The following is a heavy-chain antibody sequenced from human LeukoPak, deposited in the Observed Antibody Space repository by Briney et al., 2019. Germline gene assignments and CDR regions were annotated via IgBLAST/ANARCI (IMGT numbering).Heavy chain of an antibody. V-gene: IGHV1-2*02. J-gene: IGHJ4*02. CDR1: GYTFTGYY. Sequence: ASVKVSCKASGYTFTGYYMHWVRQAPGQGLEWMGWINPNSGGTNYAQKFQGRVTMTRDTSISTAYMELSRLRSDDTAVYYCARDNPEEMATTNFDYWGQGTLVTVSS. CDR3: ARDNPEEMATTNFDY. CDR2: INPNSGGT. D-gene: IGHD5-24*01.